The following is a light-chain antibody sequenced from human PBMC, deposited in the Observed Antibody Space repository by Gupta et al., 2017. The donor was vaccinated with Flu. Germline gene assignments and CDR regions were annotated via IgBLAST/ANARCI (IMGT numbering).Light chain of an antibody. J-gene: IGLJ2*01. CDR1: ALPKNY. Sequence: HELPPLATVSESTGLTATSTSPGDALPKNYAYWYQQKSGQVPVLVIYEDTKRPSGIPERFSGSSSGTMATVTISRAQVEDEADYYCSSTDNSGNHRGVFGGGTKLTVL. V-gene: IGLV3-10*01. CDR3: SSTDNSGNHRGV. CDR2: EDT.